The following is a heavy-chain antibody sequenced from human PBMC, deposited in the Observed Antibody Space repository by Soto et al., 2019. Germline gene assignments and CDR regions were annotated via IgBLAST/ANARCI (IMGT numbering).Heavy chain of an antibody. Sequence: GGSLRLSCAASGFTFSSYAMHWVRQAPGKGLEWVAVISYDGSNKYYADSVKGRFTISRDNSKNTLYLQMNSLRAEDTAVYYCARASSLLWFGEIDYWGQGTLVTVSS. D-gene: IGHD3-10*01. J-gene: IGHJ4*02. CDR1: GFTFSSYA. CDR2: ISYDGSNK. V-gene: IGHV3-30-3*01. CDR3: ARASSLLWFGEIDY.